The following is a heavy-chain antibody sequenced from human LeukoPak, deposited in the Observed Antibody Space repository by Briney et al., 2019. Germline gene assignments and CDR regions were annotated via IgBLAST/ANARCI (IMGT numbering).Heavy chain of an antibody. V-gene: IGHV3-21*01. CDR2: ISSSSGNT. J-gene: IGHJ4*02. CDR1: GFTFSSYS. D-gene: IGHD2/OR15-2a*01. Sequence: GGSLRLSCAASGFTFSSYSMSWVRQAPGKGLEWVSSISSSSGNTYYADSVKGRFTISRDNAKNSLYLQMNSLRAEDTAVYYCVRVTFPSFDYWGQGTLVTVSS. CDR3: VRVTFPSFDY.